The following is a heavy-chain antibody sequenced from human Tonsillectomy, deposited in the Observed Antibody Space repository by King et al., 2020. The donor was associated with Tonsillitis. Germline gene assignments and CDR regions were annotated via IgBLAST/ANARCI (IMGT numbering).Heavy chain of an antibody. J-gene: IGHJ4*02. D-gene: IGHD5-24*01. Sequence: VQLVESGGGLVQPGGSLRLSCAASGFTFSSYAMSWVRQAPGKGLEWVSAISGSGGSTYYADSVKGRFTISRDNSKNTLYLQMNSLEAEDTAVYYCAKGDAGGGDGYNFGIYYWGQGTLVTVSS. CDR1: GFTFSSYA. V-gene: IGHV3-23*04. CDR3: AKGDAGGGDGYNFGIYY. CDR2: ISGSGGST.